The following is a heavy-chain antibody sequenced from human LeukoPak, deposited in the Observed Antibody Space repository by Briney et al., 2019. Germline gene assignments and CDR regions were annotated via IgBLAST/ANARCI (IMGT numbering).Heavy chain of an antibody. D-gene: IGHD3-10*01. CDR3: AKDWRGYYYGSGSSLVDY. Sequence: GGSLRLSCAASGFTFSSYGMHWVRQAPGKGLEWVAVISYDGSNKYYADSVKGRFTISRDNSKNTPYLQMNSLRAEDTAVYYCAKDWRGYYYGSGSSLVDYWGQGTLVTVSS. J-gene: IGHJ4*02. CDR1: GFTFSSYG. V-gene: IGHV3-30*18. CDR2: ISYDGSNK.